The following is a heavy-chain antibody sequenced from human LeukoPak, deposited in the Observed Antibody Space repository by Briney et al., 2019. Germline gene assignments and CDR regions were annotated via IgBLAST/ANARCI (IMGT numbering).Heavy chain of an antibody. CDR1: GLPVSSNC. D-gene: IGHD4-17*01. CDR2: ISGSGGST. Sequence: GGSLRLSCAASGLPVSSNCMSWLRQATGKGLEWVSAISGSGGSTYYADSVKGRFTISRDNSKNTLYLQMNSLRAEDTAVYYCASYGDYLPFDYWGQGTLVTVSS. CDR3: ASYGDYLPFDY. V-gene: IGHV3-23*01. J-gene: IGHJ4*02.